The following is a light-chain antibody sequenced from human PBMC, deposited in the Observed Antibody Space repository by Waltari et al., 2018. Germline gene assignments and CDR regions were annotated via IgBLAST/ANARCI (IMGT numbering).Light chain of an antibody. Sequence: QSALTQPASVSGSPGQSITISCTGTNSDVGGYDYVSWSQQHPGKAPTLIIYDVSNRPSGVSNRFSGSKSGNTASLTISGLQAEDEADYYCNSYTSSSTRVFGGGTKLTVL. J-gene: IGLJ2*01. CDR1: NSDVGGYDY. V-gene: IGLV2-14*03. CDR3: NSYTSSSTRV. CDR2: DVS.